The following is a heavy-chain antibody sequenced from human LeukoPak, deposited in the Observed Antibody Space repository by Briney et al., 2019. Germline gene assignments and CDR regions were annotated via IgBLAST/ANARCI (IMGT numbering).Heavy chain of an antibody. CDR1: GFTFSSNS. CDR2: ISSSSSYI. V-gene: IGHV3-21*04. Sequence: GGSLRLSCAASGFTFSSNSMNWVRQAPGKGLEWVSSISSSSSYIYYADSVKGRFTISRDNSKNTLYLQMNSLRAEDTAVYYCARDSRGSGSYAPNWFDPWGQGTLVTVSS. D-gene: IGHD3-10*01. J-gene: IGHJ5*02. CDR3: ARDSRGSGSYAPNWFDP.